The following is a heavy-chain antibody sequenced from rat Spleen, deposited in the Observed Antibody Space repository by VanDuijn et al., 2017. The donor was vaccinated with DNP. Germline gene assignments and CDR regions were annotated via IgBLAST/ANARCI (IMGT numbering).Heavy chain of an antibody. D-gene: IGHD1-2*01. CDR1: GFSFSYYY. CDR3: ARAKYSSHYWYFDF. Sequence: EVQLVESGGGLVQPGRSLKLSCAASGFSFSYYYMAWIRQVPGKGLEWVAAIFSSGGSTYYPNSVRGRFTISSDNAKNTLYLQMNSLRSEDTATYYCARAKYSSHYWYFDFWGPGTMVTVSS. CDR2: IFSSGGST. J-gene: IGHJ1*01. V-gene: IGHV5-25*01.